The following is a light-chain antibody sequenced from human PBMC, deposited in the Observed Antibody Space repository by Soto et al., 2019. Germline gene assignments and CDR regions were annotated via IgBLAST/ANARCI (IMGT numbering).Light chain of an antibody. CDR3: QQRSNWHPLT. Sequence: EIVLTQSPGTLSLSPGERATLSCRASQSVSSSYLAWYQQKPRQATRLLIYDASNRANGIPARFSGSGSGTDFTLTLSSLEPEDFAFYYCQQRSNWHPLTFGGGTKVDIK. CDR2: DAS. J-gene: IGKJ4*01. CDR1: QSVSSSY. V-gene: IGKV3D-20*02.